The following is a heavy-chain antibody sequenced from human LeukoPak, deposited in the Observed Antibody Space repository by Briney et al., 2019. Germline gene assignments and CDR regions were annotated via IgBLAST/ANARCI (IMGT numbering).Heavy chain of an antibody. CDR2: ISGSGSGGST. D-gene: IGHD4-17*01. CDR3: AKGDYGEPAEYFQH. Sequence: PGGSLRLSCAASGFTFSSSAMSWVRQAPGKGLEWVSSISGSGSGGSTYYADSVKGRFTISRDNSKNTLYLQMNSLRAEDTAVYYCAKGDYGEPAEYFQHWGQGTLVTVSS. CDR1: GFTFSSSA. V-gene: IGHV3-23*01. J-gene: IGHJ1*01.